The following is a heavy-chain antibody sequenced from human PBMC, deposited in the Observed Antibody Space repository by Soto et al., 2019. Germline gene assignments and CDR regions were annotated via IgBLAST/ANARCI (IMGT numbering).Heavy chain of an antibody. J-gene: IGHJ4*01. V-gene: IGHV4-59*01. CDR3: ARTRMIESWIDY. CDR1: GXSISTYY. Sequence: XTLSLTCDVSGXSISTYYWSWIRQPPGKGLEWIGYVYYSGSTIYNPSLESRVAMSIDMSKKQVSLKLTSFIASDKAVYYCARTRMIESWIDYWGHGTLVTVS. D-gene: IGHD2-21*01. CDR2: VYYSGST.